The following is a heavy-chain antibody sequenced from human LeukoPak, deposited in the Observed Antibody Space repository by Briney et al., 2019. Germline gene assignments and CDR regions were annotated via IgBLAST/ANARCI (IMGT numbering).Heavy chain of an antibody. CDR3: ARDQTPFY. J-gene: IGHJ4*02. D-gene: IGHD2-15*01. Sequence: GGSLRLSCAASGFTFDDYAMHWVRQAPGKGLEWVSGISWNSGSIGYADSVKGRFTISRDNAKNSLYLQMNSLRDEDTAVYYCARDQTPFYWGQGSLVTVSS. CDR2: ISWNSGSI. CDR1: GFTFDDYA. V-gene: IGHV3-9*01.